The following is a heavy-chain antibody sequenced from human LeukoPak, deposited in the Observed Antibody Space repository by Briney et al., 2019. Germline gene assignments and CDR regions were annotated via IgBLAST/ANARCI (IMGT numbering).Heavy chain of an antibody. J-gene: IGHJ4*02. CDR2: ISYDGSNK. V-gene: IGHV3-30*18. CDR1: GFTFSSYG. Sequence: PGGSLRLSCAASGFTFSSYGMHWVRQAPGKGLEWVAVISYDGSNKYYADSVKGRFTISRDNSKNTLYLQIDSLRAEDTALYYCAKRQARPFYFDYWGQGTLVTVSS. CDR3: AKRQARPFYFDY.